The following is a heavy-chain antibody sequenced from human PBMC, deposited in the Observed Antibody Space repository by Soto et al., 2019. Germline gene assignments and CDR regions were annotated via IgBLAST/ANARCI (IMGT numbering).Heavy chain of an antibody. CDR2: ISGSGGST. D-gene: IGHD4-17*01. CDR1: GFTFSSYA. Sequence: EVQLLESGGGLVQPGGSLRLSCAASGFTFSSYAMSWVRQAPGKGLEWVSAISGSGGSTYYADSVKGRFTISRDNSKNTLYLQMNSLRAEDTAVYYCAKARGTRGTVTTTCDYWGQGTLVTVSS. J-gene: IGHJ4*02. V-gene: IGHV3-23*01. CDR3: AKARGTRGTVTTTCDY.